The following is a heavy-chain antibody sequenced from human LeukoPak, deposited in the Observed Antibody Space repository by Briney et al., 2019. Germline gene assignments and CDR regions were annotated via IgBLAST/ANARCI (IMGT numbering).Heavy chain of an antibody. D-gene: IGHD3-3*01. CDR1: GYTFTSYG. Sequence: ASVKVSCTASGYTFTSYGISWVRQAPGQGLEWMGWISAYNGNTNYAQKLQGRVTMTTDTSTSTAYMELRSLRSDDTAVYYCARDPWYYDFWSGYHRRFDPWGQGTLVTVSS. CDR3: ARDPWYYDFWSGYHRRFDP. J-gene: IGHJ5*02. CDR2: ISAYNGNT. V-gene: IGHV1-18*01.